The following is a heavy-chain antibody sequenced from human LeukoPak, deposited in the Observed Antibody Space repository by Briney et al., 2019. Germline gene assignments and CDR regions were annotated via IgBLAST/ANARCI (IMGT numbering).Heavy chain of an antibody. CDR3: ASLRLYSDAFDV. J-gene: IGHJ3*01. D-gene: IGHD2-15*01. CDR1: GYNFASYW. Sequence: GESLKTSCEASGYNFASYWIGWVRQMPGKGLEWVGTIYPRDSTTKYIPSCQGRVTISVDKSINTAYLQWSSLEASDTAIYYCASLRLYSDAFDVWGQGTMVTVSS. V-gene: IGHV5-51*01. CDR2: IYPRDSTT.